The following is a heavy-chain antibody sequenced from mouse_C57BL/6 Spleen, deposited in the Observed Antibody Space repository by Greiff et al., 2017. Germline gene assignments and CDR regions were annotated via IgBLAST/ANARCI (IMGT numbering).Heavy chain of an antibody. CDR1: GYTFTDYY. CDR3: ARLYYGSSYDPY. Sequence: QVQLKESGAELVKPGASVKISCKASGYTFTDYYINWVKQRPGQGLEWIGNINPSNGGTNYNEKFKSKATLTVDKSSSTAYMQLSSLTSEDSAVYYCARLYYGSSYDPYWGQGTLVTVSA. V-gene: IGHV1-77*01. J-gene: IGHJ3*01. CDR2: INPSNGGT. D-gene: IGHD1-1*01.